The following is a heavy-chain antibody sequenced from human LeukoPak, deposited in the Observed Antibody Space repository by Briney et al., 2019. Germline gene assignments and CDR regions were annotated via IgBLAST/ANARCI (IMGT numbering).Heavy chain of an antibody. V-gene: IGHV3-23*01. Sequence: GGSLRLSCAASGFTFDDYAMHWVRQAPGKGLEWVSGLSGSGANTYYADSVKGRFTISRDNPKNTLYLQMNSLRAEDTAVYYCATEKGDSPDYWGQGTLVTVSS. CDR3: ATEKGDSPDY. CDR1: GFTFDDYA. D-gene: IGHD3-16*01. CDR2: LSGSGANT. J-gene: IGHJ4*02.